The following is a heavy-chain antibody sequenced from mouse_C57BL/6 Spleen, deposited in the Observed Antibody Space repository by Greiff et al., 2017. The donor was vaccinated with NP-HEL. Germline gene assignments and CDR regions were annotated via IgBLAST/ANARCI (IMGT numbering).Heavy chain of an antibody. V-gene: IGHV1-55*01. D-gene: IGHD2-12*01. CDR2: IYPGSGST. CDR1: GYTFTSYW. Sequence: QVQLKQPGAELVKPGASVKMSCKASGYTFTSYWITWVKQRPGQGLEWIGDIYPGSGSTNYNEKFKSKATLTVDTSSSTAYMQLSSLTSEDSAVYYCARGPYSSAMDYWGQGTSVTVSS. J-gene: IGHJ4*01. CDR3: ARGPYSSAMDY.